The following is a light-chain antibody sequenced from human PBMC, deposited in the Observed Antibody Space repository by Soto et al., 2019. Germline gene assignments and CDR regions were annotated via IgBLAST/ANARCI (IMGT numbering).Light chain of an antibody. V-gene: IGKV3-20*01. CDR1: QNVYINS. CDR2: GAS. Sequence: EVVLTQSPGTLSLSPGERATLSCRASQNVYINSLAWYQQRPGQTPRLLIYGASTRAAAIPDRFSGSGSGADFALSIDGLEPEDFAIDYCQQYGDSPLTFGPGTRVD. J-gene: IGKJ3*01. CDR3: QQYGDSPLT.